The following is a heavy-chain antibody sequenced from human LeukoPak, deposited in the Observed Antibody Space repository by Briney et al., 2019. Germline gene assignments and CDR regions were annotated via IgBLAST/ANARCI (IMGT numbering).Heavy chain of an antibody. V-gene: IGHV4-39*07. J-gene: IGHJ4*02. D-gene: IGHD5-18*01. CDR2: IYYSGST. CDR1: GGSISSSSYY. Sequence: SETLSLTCTVSGGSISSSSYYWGWIRQPPGKGLEWIGSIYYSGSTYYNPSLKSRVTISVDTSKNQFSLKLSSVTAADTAVYYCARAQRRGYSYGYYFDYWGQGTLVTVSS. CDR3: ARAQRRGYSYGYYFDY.